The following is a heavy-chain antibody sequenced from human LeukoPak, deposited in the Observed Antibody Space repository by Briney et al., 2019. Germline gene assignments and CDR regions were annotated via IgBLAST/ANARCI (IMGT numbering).Heavy chain of an antibody. CDR3: ASHSGWSDY. D-gene: IGHD6-19*01. J-gene: IGHJ4*02. V-gene: IGHV4-59*01. CDR1: GGSISSYY. CDR2: IYYSGST. Sequence: SETLSLTCTVSGGSISSYYWSWIRQPPGKGLEWIGYIYYSGSTNYNPSLKTRLTISVDTSKNQFSLKLSSVTAADTAVYYCASHSGWSDYWGQGTLVTVSS.